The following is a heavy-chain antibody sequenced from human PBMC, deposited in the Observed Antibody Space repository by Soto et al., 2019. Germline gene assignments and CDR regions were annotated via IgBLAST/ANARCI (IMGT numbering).Heavy chain of an antibody. D-gene: IGHD6-13*01. V-gene: IGHV6-1*01. CDR2: TYYRSKWYN. J-gene: IGHJ1*01. CDR3: ARDGIAVAGTNFQH. Sequence: SQTLSLTCAISGDSVSSNSAAWNWIRQSPSRGIEWLGRTYYRSKWYNDYAGSAKRRITITTDTSKNQFSLQLNSVTPEDTAVYYCARDGIAVAGTNFQHWGQGTLVTVSS. CDR1: GDSVSSNSAA.